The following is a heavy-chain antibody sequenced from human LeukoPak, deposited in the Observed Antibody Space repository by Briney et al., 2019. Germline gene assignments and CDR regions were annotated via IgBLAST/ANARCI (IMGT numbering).Heavy chain of an antibody. CDR1: GFTFSSYA. J-gene: IGHJ4*02. D-gene: IGHD3-9*01. CDR3: AKDIRYFDWFPYFDY. CDR2: ISGSGGST. Sequence: TGGSLRLSCAASGFTFSSYAMSWVRQAPGKGLEWVSAISGSGGSTYYADSVKGRFTISRDNSKNTLYLQMNSLRAEDTAVYYCAKDIRYFDWFPYFDYWGQGALVTVSS. V-gene: IGHV3-23*01.